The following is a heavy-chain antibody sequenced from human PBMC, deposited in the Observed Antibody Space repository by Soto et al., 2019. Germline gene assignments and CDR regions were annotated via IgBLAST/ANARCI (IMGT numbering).Heavy chain of an antibody. J-gene: IGHJ5*02. Sequence: SETLSLTCAVSGGSISSGGYSWSWIRQPPGKGLEWIGYIYHSGSTYYNPSLKSRVTISVDRSKNQFSLKLSSVTAADTAVYYCARAGYSSGYNWFDPWGQGTLVTSPQ. CDR2: IYHSGST. CDR3: ARAGYSSGYNWFDP. CDR1: GGSISSGGYS. D-gene: IGHD6-19*01. V-gene: IGHV4-30-2*01.